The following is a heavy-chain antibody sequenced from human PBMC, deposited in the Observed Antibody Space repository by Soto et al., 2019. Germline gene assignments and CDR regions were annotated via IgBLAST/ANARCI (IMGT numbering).Heavy chain of an antibody. J-gene: IGHJ4*02. CDR3: ARDLAGDYYGSGSYAFSY. CDR1: GFTFSSYG. Sequence: QVQLVESGGGVVQPGRSLRLSCAASGFTFSSYGMHWVRQAPGKGLEWGAVIWYDGSNKYYADSVQGRFTISRDNSKNTLYLQMNSLRAEETAVYYCARDLAGDYYGSGSYAFSYWGQGTLVTVSS. V-gene: IGHV3-33*01. D-gene: IGHD3-10*01. CDR2: IWYDGSNK.